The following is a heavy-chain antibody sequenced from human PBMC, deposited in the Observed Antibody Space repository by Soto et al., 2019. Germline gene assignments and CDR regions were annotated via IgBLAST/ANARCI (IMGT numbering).Heavy chain of an antibody. D-gene: IGHD1-26*01. J-gene: IGHJ5*02. Sequence: QVQLVQSGAEVKKPGASVKVSCKASGYTFTTHGISWVRQAPGQGLEWMGWVSGDNGHTNYAQSLQGRGTMTTHTSSNTAYMELRSVRSDDTAVYDCARDTGYFRSGTCYREWFHPWGQGTLVTVSS. V-gene: IGHV1-18*01. CDR1: GYTFTTHG. CDR2: VSGDNGHT. CDR3: ARDTGYFRSGTCYREWFHP.